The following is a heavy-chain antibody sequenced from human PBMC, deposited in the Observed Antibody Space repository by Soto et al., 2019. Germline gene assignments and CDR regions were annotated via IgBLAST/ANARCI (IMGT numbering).Heavy chain of an antibody. J-gene: IGHJ6*02. D-gene: IGHD5-12*01. Sequence: SETLSLTCTVSGGSSSSDSYYWGWIRQSPEKGLEWIASISYSGSTYYNPTLKSRLIISVDTSKSQFSLKLSSVTAADTAVYYCARRLYDFSATMDVWGQGTTVTVSS. CDR3: ARRLYDFSATMDV. CDR1: GGSSSSDSYY. V-gene: IGHV4-39*07. CDR2: ISYSGST.